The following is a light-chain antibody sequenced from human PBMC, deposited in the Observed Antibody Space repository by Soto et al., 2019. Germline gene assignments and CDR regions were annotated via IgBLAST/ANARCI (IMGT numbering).Light chain of an antibody. V-gene: IGKV3-20*01. CDR3: HHYET. Sequence: EVVLTQSPGTLSLSPGERATLSCRASQSVSSSYLAWYQQKPGQAPRLLIYGASRRATGIPDRFSGSGSGTDFTLTISRLEPEDFAVYYCHHYETFGQGTKVEVK. CDR1: QSVSSSY. CDR2: GAS. J-gene: IGKJ1*01.